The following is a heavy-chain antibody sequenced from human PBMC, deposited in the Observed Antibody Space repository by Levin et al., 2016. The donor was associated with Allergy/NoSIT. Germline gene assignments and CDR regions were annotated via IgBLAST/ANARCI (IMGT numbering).Heavy chain of an antibody. Sequence: SETLSLTCTVSGGSISSSNYYWGWIRQPPGKGQEWIGSIHYSGSTYYNSSLKSRVTISVDTSKNQFSLRLTSVTAADTAVYFCVRHCTVEIYSSPIDDAFDIWGQGTEVTVSS. J-gene: IGHJ3*02. D-gene: IGHD4-23*01. CDR2: IHYSGST. CDR1: GGSISSSNYY. V-gene: IGHV4-39*01. CDR3: VRHCTVEIYSSPIDDAFDI.